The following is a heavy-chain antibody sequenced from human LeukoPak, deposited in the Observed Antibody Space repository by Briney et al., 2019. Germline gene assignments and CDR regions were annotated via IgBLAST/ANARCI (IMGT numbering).Heavy chain of an antibody. CDR2: VYYRGST. J-gene: IGHJ4*02. Sequence: LRLSCAASGFTFSSFAVSWVRQAPGKGLEWIGSVYYRGSTYYNPSLRSRVTISVDTSKNQFSLKLSSVTAADTAVYYCARHFPFSYLLVWGQGTLVTVSS. D-gene: IGHD3-3*02. V-gene: IGHV4-30-2*03. CDR1: GFTFSSFA. CDR3: ARHFPFSYLLV.